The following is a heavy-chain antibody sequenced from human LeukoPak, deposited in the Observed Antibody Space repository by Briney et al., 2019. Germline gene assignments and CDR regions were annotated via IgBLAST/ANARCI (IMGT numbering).Heavy chain of an antibody. D-gene: IGHD6-13*01. CDR3: ARDSSGYSSSWSLYNWFDP. CDR1: GGTFSSYA. CDR2: IIPIFGTA. V-gene: IGHV1-69*01. Sequence: SVKVSCKASGGTFSSYAISWVRQAPGQGLEWMGGIIPIFGTANYAQKFQGRVTITAGESTSTAYMELSSLRSEDTAVYYCARDSSGYSSSWSLYNWFDPWGQGTLVTVSS. J-gene: IGHJ5*02.